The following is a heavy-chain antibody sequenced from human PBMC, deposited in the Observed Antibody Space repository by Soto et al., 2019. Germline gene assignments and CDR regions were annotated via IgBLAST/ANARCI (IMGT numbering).Heavy chain of an antibody. CDR3: TISPYGSGSYYPLY. CDR1: GYTFTSYG. J-gene: IGHJ4*02. V-gene: IGHV1-18*01. D-gene: IGHD3-10*01. CDR2: ISAYNGNT. Sequence: ASVKVSCKAPGYTFTSYGISWVRQAPGQGLEWMGWISAYNGNTNYAQKLQGRVTMTTDTSTSTAYMELRSLRSDDTAVYYCTISPYGSGSYYPLYWGQGTLVTVSS.